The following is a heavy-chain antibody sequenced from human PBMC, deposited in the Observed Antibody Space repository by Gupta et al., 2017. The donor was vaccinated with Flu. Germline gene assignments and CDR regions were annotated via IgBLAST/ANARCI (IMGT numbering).Heavy chain of an antibody. CDR2: INTEGSNT. Sequence: VQLVESGGGLVQPAGSLRLSCAASDFTFRSHSMHWARQSPGQGLALVARINTEGSNTNYADSRRGRFSVSRDNTKNTLYLQMNNLGAKETAVYYCARGDTCDCTTGNCYRDVFDIWGQGTRVTVSS. J-gene: IGHJ3*02. CDR3: ARGDTCDCTTGNCYRDVFDI. CDR1: DFTFRSHS. V-gene: IGHV3-74*01. D-gene: IGHD2-8*01.